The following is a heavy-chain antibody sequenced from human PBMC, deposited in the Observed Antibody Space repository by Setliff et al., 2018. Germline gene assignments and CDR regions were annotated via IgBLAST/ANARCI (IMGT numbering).Heavy chain of an antibody. CDR1: GFTFSTYA. D-gene: IGHD3-9*01. CDR2: ISSGSTYK. Sequence: GGSLRLSCAASGFTFSTYAMNWVRQAPGKGLEWVSSISSGSTYKNYADSVKGRFTISRDNAKNSLYLQMNSLRAEDTAVYYCARDRSFDWIEPTYYYNHGMDIWGQGTTVTVSS. V-gene: IGHV3-21*01. J-gene: IGHJ6*02. CDR3: ARDRSFDWIEPTYYYNHGMDI.